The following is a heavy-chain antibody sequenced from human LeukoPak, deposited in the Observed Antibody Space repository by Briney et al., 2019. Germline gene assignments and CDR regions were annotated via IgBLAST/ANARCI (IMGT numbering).Heavy chain of an antibody. CDR1: GFTFSSYW. CDR2: IKQDGSEK. J-gene: IGHJ4*02. Sequence: GGSLRLSCAASGFTFSSYWMSWVRQAPGKGLEWVANIKQDGSEKYYVDSVKGRFTISRDNAKNSLYLQMNSLRAEDTAVYYCTQGSGYYCTFDYWGQGTLVTVSS. CDR3: TQGSGYYCTFDY. D-gene: IGHD3-22*01. V-gene: IGHV3-7*01.